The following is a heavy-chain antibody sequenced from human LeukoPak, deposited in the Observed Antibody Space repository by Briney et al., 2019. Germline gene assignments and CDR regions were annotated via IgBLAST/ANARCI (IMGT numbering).Heavy chain of an antibody. CDR2: ISNSGNFI. CDR1: GFTFSGDK. J-gene: IGHJ3*02. D-gene: IGHD3-10*01. Sequence: GGPLRLPWEPSGFTFSGDKINWVAQAQGRGLEWVSFISNSGNFIKYADSVKGRFTISRDNAKNSLYLQMNSLRAEDTAMYFCTRDRALNIRAYDIWGQGTLVTVSS. V-gene: IGHV3-21*01. CDR3: TRDRALNIRAYDI.